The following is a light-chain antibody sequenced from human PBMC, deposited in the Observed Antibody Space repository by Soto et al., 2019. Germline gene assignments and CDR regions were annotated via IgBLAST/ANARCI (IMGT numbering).Light chain of an antibody. CDR3: SSYTSDSSYV. Sequence: QSVLTQPASVSGSPGQSITISCTGTSSDVGLYDYVSWYQQHPGKAPQLMIYAVSNRPPGVSNRFSASKSGNPASLFISGLQAEDEADYYCSSYTSDSSYVFGSGTKVTVL. V-gene: IGLV2-14*01. J-gene: IGLJ1*01. CDR2: AVS. CDR1: SSDVGLYDY.